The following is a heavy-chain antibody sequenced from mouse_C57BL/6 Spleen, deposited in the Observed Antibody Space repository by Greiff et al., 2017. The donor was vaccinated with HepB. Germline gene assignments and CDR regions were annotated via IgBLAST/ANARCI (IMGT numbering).Heavy chain of an antibody. J-gene: IGHJ4*01. CDR3: TRGRVYDGYLYAMDY. V-gene: IGHV5-9-1*02. CDR1: GFTFSSYA. CDR2: ISSGGDYI. Sequence: EVQGVESGEGLVKPGGSLKLSCAASGFTFSSYAMSWVRQTPEKRLEWVAYISSGGDYIYYADTVKGRFTISRDNARNTLYLQMSSLRSEDTAMYYCTRGRVYDGYLYAMDYWGQGTSVTVSS. D-gene: IGHD2-3*01.